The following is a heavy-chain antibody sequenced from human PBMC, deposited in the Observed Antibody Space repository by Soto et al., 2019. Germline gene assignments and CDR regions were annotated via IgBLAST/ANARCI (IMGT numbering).Heavy chain of an antibody. CDR2: ISYDGSNK. V-gene: IGHV3-30*18. D-gene: IGHD3-22*01. CDR3: AKDGPYDTTLGAFDI. CDR1: GFTFSSYD. Sequence: QVQLVESGGGVVQPGRSLRLSCAASGFTFSSYDMHWVCQAPGKGLEWVAVISYDGSNKYYADSVKGRFTISRNNSKNTLYLQMNSLRAADTAVYYCAKDGPYDTTLGAFDIWGQGTMVTVSS. J-gene: IGHJ3*02.